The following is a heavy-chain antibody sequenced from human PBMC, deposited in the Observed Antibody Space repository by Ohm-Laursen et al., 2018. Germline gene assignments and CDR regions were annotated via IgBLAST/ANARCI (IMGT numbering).Heavy chain of an antibody. D-gene: IGHD7-27*01. J-gene: IGHJ4*02. CDR3: ARRDGATGDDY. Sequence: SLRLSCTASGFTFSSYSMNWVRQAPGKGLEWVSYISTSSSTIFYADFVKGRFTISRDNAKNSLYLQMNSLRAEDTAVYYCARRDGATGDDYWGQGTLVTVSS. CDR2: ISTSSSTI. CDR1: GFTFSSYS. V-gene: IGHV3-48*01.